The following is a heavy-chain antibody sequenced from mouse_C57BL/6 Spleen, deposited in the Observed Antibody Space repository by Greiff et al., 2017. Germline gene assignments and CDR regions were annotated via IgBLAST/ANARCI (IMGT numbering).Heavy chain of an antibody. V-gene: IGHV1-5*01. Sequence: VQLQQPGTVLVRPGASVKMSCKTSGYTFTSYWMHWVKQRPGLGLEWIGAIYPGNSGTSYNQKFKGKATLTVDTSASTAYMQLSSLTDEDSAVYYCASSTKVGVWGYWGQGTTRTVSS. J-gene: IGHJ2*01. CDR1: GYTFTSYW. CDR2: IYPGNSGT. D-gene: IGHD1-1*02. CDR3: ASSTKVGVWGY.